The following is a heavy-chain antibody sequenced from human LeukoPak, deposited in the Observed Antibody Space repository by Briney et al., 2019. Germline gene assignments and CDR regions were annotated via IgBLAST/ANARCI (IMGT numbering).Heavy chain of an antibody. CDR3: ARTPLDCSSTSCYGYDAFDI. J-gene: IGHJ3*02. V-gene: IGHV1-69*13. Sequence: ASVKVSCKASGGTFSSYAISWVRQAPGQGLEWMGRIIPIFGTANYAQKFQGRVTITADESTSTAYMELSSLRSEDTAVYYCARTPLDCSSTSCYGYDAFDIWGQGTMVTVSS. D-gene: IGHD2-2*01. CDR2: IIPIFGTA. CDR1: GGTFSSYA.